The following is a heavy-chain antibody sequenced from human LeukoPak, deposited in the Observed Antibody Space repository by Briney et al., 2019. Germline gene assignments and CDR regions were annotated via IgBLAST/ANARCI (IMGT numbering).Heavy chain of an antibody. D-gene: IGHD6-13*01. J-gene: IGHJ4*02. CDR2: IKQDGSQT. Sequence: AGGSLRLSCLASGFSFGSYWMNWVRQAQGKGPEWLAKIKQDGSQTYYVDSVKGRLTISRDNAKNSLYLQMNSLRAGDTAVYCCATDAVGDSWSDYWGQGTLVTVSS. CDR1: GFSFGSYW. V-gene: IGHV3-7*01. CDR3: ATDAVGDSWSDY.